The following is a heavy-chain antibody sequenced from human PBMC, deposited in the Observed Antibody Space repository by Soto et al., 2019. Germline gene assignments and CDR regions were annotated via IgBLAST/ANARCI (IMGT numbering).Heavy chain of an antibody. Sequence: QVQLVQSGAEVKKPGSSVKVSCKTSGDIFSGYSISWVRQDPGQGLEWMGGIIPIFGTTNYAQKFHGRVTITADKSTSTVYMDLYSLKSEDTAMYYCARDLGSGYDPGDYWGQGTLVTVSS. CDR1: GDIFSGYS. J-gene: IGHJ4*02. V-gene: IGHV1-69*14. CDR3: ARDLGSGYDPGDY. CDR2: IIPIFGTT. D-gene: IGHD5-12*01.